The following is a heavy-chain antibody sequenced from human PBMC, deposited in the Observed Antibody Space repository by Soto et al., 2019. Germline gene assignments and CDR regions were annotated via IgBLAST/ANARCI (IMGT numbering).Heavy chain of an antibody. CDR3: ARENAKWWSHMGWYYYYGMDV. J-gene: IGHJ6*02. Sequence: GGSLRLSCAASGFTFSSYWMHWVRQAPGKGLVWVSRINSDGSSTSYADSVKGRFTISRDNAKNTLYLQMNSLRAEDTAVYYCARENAKWWSHMGWYYYYGMDVWGQGTTVTVS. CDR1: GFTFSSYW. D-gene: IGHD2-15*01. V-gene: IGHV3-74*01. CDR2: INSDGSST.